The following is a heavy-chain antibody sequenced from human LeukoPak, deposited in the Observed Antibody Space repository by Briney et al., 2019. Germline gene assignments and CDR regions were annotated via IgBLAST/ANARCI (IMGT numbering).Heavy chain of an antibody. CDR2: IYYSGST. D-gene: IGHD2-15*01. J-gene: IGHJ4*02. V-gene: IGHV4-39*01. CDR3: ARQGGKGGSDY. Sequence: SETPSLTCTVSGGSISSSSYYWGWIRRPPGKGLEWIGSIYYSGSTYYNPSLKSRVTISVDTSKNQFSLKLSSVTAADTAVYYCARQGGKGGSDYWGRGTLVTVSS. CDR1: GGSISSSSYY.